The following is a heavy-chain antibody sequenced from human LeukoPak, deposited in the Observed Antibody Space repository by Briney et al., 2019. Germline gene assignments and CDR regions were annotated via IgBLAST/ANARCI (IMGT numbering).Heavy chain of an antibody. V-gene: IGHV3-23*01. CDR3: AKLYYYDSSGYYYVLGGAFDI. CDR1: GFTFSSYA. CDR2: ISGSGGST. J-gene: IGHJ3*02. Sequence: GGSLRLSCAASGFTFSSYAMSWVRQAPGKGLEWVSAISGSGGSTYYADSVKGRFTISRDNSKNTLYLQMNSLRAEDTAVYYRAKLYYYDSSGYYYVLGGAFDIWGQGTMVTVSS. D-gene: IGHD3-22*01.